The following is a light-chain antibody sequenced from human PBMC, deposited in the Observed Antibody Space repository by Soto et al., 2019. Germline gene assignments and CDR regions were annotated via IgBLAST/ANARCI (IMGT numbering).Light chain of an antibody. CDR3: QQSYSTLRRT. CDR2: DSS. J-gene: IGKJ1*01. CDR1: QSISSY. V-gene: IGKV1-39*01. Sequence: DIQMTQSPSSLSASVGDRVTITCRASQSISSYLNWDPQKPGKAPKLLIYDSSSLQSGVPSRFSGSGSGTDFTLTISRLQPEDFATYYCQQSYSTLRRTFGQGTKVEIK.